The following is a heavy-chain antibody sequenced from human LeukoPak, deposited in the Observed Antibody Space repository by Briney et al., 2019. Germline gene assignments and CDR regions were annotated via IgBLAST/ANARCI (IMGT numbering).Heavy chain of an antibody. Sequence: GESLKISCKGSGYSFASYWIGWVRQMPGKGLEYMGIINPGDSDTRYSPSFQGQVTISVDKSISTAYLRWSSLKASDTAMYYCAARTLIGPLHSWGQGTQVTVSS. D-gene: IGHD3-22*01. CDR2: INPGDSDT. CDR1: GYSFASYW. V-gene: IGHV5-51*01. CDR3: AARTLIGPLHS. J-gene: IGHJ4*02.